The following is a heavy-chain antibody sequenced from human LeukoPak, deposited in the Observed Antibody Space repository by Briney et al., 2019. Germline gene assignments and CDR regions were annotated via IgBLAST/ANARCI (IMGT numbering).Heavy chain of an antibody. CDR1: GGSFSGYY. Sequence: SETLSLTCAVYGGSFSGYYWSWIRQPPGKGLEWIGEINHSGSINYNPSLKSRVTISVDTSKNQFSLKLSSVTAADTAVYYCARDPRYVVRGRFDYWGQGTLVTVSS. J-gene: IGHJ4*02. CDR2: INHSGSI. V-gene: IGHV4-34*01. CDR3: ARDPRYVVRGRFDY. D-gene: IGHD3-10*01.